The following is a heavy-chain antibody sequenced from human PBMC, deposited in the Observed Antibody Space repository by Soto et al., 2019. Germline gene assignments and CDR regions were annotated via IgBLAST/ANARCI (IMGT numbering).Heavy chain of an antibody. CDR1: GFTFSNAW. CDR3: TTAPFPLYYYDSSGYYWLDY. D-gene: IGHD3-22*01. Sequence: GSLRLSCAASGFTFSNAWMSWVRQAPGKGLEWVGRIKSKTDGGTTDYAAPVKGRFTISRDDSKNTLYLQMNSLKTEDTAVHYCTTAPFPLYYYDSSGYYWLDYWGQGTLVTVSS. CDR2: IKSKTDGGTT. J-gene: IGHJ4*02. V-gene: IGHV3-15*01.